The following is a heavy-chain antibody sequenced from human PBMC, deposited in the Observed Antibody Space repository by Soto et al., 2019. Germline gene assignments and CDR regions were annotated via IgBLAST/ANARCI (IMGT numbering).Heavy chain of an antibody. Sequence: GGSLRLSCAASGFTFSSYGMHWVRQAPGKGLEWVAVISYDGSNKYYADSVKGRFTISRDNSKNTLYLQMNSLRAEDTAVYYCARDRYDILPGYPKGGVYNWFDPWGQGTLVTVSS. J-gene: IGHJ5*02. CDR2: ISYDGSNK. V-gene: IGHV3-30*03. D-gene: IGHD3-9*01. CDR3: ARDRYDILPGYPKGGVYNWFDP. CDR1: GFTFSSYG.